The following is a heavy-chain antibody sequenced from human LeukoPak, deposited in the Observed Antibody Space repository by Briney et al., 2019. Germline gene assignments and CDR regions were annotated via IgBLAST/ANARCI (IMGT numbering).Heavy chain of an antibody. D-gene: IGHD6-13*01. CDR2: IYYSGST. CDR3: ATYSSSWRYYMDV. CDR1: GGSISSSSYY. Sequence: SETLSLTCTVSGGSISSSSYYWGWIRQPPGKGLEWIGSIYYSGSTYYNPSLKSRVTISVDTSKNQFSLKLSSVTAADTAVYYCATYSSSWRYYMDVWGKGTTVTVSS. V-gene: IGHV4-39*07. J-gene: IGHJ6*03.